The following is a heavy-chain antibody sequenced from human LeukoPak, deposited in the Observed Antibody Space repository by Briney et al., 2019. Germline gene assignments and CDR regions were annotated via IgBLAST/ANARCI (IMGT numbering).Heavy chain of an antibody. D-gene: IGHD2-8*02. CDR1: GDSMNKYY. Sequence: PSETLSLTCTVSGDSMNKYYWCWVRQSPGKGLEWIGYIYYDGTPDYNPSLTGRVTMSIDTSKNQFSLRLRSLTAADTAVYYCARRAGGSPFDYWGQGILVIVSS. CDR3: ARRAGGSPFDY. CDR2: IYYDGTP. V-gene: IGHV4-59*01. J-gene: IGHJ4*02.